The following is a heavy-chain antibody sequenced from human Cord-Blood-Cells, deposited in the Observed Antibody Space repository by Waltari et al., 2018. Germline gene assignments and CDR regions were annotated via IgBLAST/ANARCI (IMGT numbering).Heavy chain of an antibody. J-gene: IGHJ4*02. CDR3: ARSRGGSSSGSWHYFGY. CDR2: IYSGGRT. V-gene: IGHV3-66*01. CDR1: GFTVSSNY. D-gene: IGHD3-10*01. Sequence: EVQLVESGGGLVQPGGSLRLSCAASGFTVSSNYMSWVRQAPGKGLEWGSVIYSGGRTYCAGSGKGRVTIARDNSKDARYLQMNSLRAEDTAVYYCARSRGGSSSGSWHYFGYWGQGTLVTVSS.